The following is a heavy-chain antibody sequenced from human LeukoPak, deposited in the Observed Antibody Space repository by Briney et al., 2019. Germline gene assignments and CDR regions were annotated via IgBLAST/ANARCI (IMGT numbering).Heavy chain of an antibody. CDR1: GFTFSSYA. V-gene: IGHV3-64D*06. Sequence: GGSLRLSCAASGFTFSSYAMHWVRQAPGKGLEYVSVISSNGGSTYYADSVKGRFTISRDNSKNTLYLQMTSLRAEDTAVYYCVKVTGDGAFDIWGQGTMVTVSA. J-gene: IGHJ3*02. CDR2: ISSNGGST. CDR3: VKVTGDGAFDI. D-gene: IGHD7-27*01.